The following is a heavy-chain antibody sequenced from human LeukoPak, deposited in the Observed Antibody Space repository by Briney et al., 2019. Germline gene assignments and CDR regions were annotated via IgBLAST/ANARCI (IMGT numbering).Heavy chain of an antibody. D-gene: IGHD2-2*01. CDR1: GFTLSNYA. J-gene: IGHJ4*02. Sequence: PGGSLRLSCAASGFTLSNYAMHWVRQAPGKGLEWVTVISTDGKDEKYADSVKGRFAISRDNSKNTLDLQMNSLRAEDTAVYYCAKDQKWGPADYYFDSWGQGTLVTVSS. V-gene: IGHV3-30*18. CDR2: ISTDGKDE. CDR3: AKDQKWGPADYYFDS.